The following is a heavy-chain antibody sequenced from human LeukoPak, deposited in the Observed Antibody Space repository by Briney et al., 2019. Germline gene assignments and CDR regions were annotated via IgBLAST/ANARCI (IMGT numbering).Heavy chain of an antibody. CDR1: GGSISSGGYY. V-gene: IGHV4-31*03. CDR3: ARYAPEGAFDI. J-gene: IGHJ3*02. CDR2: IYYSGST. Sequence: SQTLSLTCTVSGGSISSGGYYWSWTRQHPGKGLEWIGYIYYSGSTYYNPSLKSRVTISVDTSKNQFSLKLSSVTAADTAVYYCARYAPEGAFDIWGQGTMVTVSS.